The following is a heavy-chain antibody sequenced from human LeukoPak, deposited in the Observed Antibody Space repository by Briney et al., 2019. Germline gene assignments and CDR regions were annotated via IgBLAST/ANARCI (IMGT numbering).Heavy chain of an antibody. D-gene: IGHD5-24*01. CDR3: VKDEPQGQLRLWYLDV. Sequence: KPGGSLRLSCAASGFTFSSYSMNWVRQAPGKGLEWVSSISSSSSYIYYADSVKGRFTISRDNPKNTLYMQMNRLRGEDTAVYYCVKDEPQGQLRLWYLDVWGKGTTVTVSS. CDR1: GFTFSSYS. J-gene: IGHJ6*03. CDR2: ISSSSSYI. V-gene: IGHV3-21*01.